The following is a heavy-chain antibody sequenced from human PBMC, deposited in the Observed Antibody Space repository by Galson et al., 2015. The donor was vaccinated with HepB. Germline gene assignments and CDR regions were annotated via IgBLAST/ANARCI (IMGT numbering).Heavy chain of an antibody. J-gene: IGHJ6*02. Sequence: SLRLSCAASEFTFSSYGMHWVRQAPGKGLEWVAVIWYDGSNKYYADSVKGRFTISRDNSKNTLYLQMNSLRAEDTAVYYCARDGFLEWGRTLGMDVWGQGTTVTVSS. V-gene: IGHV3-33*01. D-gene: IGHD3-3*01. CDR3: ARDGFLEWGRTLGMDV. CDR1: EFTFSSYG. CDR2: IWYDGSNK.